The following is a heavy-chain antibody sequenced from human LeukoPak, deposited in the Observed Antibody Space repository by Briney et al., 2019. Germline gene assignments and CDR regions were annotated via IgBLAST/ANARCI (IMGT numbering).Heavy chain of an antibody. CDR2: INPNSGGT. Sequence: ASVKVSCKASGYTFTGYYMHWVRQAPGQGLEWMGWINPNSGGTNYAQKFQGRVTMTRDTSISTAYMELSRLRSDDTAAYYCASAIAAAVPPGGWGQGTLVTVSS. CDR1: GYTFTGYY. J-gene: IGHJ4*02. D-gene: IGHD6-13*01. CDR3: ASAIAAAVPPGG. V-gene: IGHV1-2*02.